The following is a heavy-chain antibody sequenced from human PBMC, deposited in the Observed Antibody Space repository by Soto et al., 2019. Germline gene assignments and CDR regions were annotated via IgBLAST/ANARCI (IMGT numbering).Heavy chain of an antibody. Sequence: GASVKVSWKASGYTFTSYGISWVRQAPGQGLEWMGWISAYNGNTNYAQKLQGRVTMTTDTSTSTAYMELRSLRSDDTAVYYRASTMVRGVTLPYYYYGMDVWGQGTTVTVSS. CDR2: ISAYNGNT. CDR1: GYTFTSYG. D-gene: IGHD3-10*01. CDR3: ASTMVRGVTLPYYYYGMDV. J-gene: IGHJ6*02. V-gene: IGHV1-18*01.